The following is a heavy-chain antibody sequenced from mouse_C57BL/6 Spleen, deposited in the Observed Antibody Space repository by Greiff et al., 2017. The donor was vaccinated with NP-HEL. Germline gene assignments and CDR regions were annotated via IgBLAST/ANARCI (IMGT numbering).Heavy chain of an antibody. CDR3: ARTLGTAQAYFDY. J-gene: IGHJ2*01. Sequence: QVHVKQSGPGLVQPSQSLSITCTVSGFSLTSYGVHWVRQSPGKGLEWLGVIWSGGSTDYNAAFISRLSISKDNSKSQVFFKMNSLQADDTAIYYCARTLGTAQAYFDYWGQGTTLTVSS. CDR1: GFSLTSYG. D-gene: IGHD3-2*02. CDR2: IWSGGST. V-gene: IGHV2-2*01.